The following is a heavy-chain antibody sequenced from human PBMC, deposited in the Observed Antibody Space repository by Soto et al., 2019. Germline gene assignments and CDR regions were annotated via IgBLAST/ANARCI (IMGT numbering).Heavy chain of an antibody. D-gene: IGHD2-2*01. V-gene: IGHV4-39*01. CDR2: IYYSGST. Sequence: QLQLQESGPGLVKPSETLSLTCTVSGGSISSSSYYWGWIRQPPGKGLEWIGSIYYSGSTYYNPSLKSRFTISVDTSKNQFSLKLSSVTAADTAVYYCARHGRYCSSTSCANDAFDIWGQGTMVTVAS. CDR3: ARHGRYCSSTSCANDAFDI. CDR1: GGSISSSSYY. J-gene: IGHJ3*02.